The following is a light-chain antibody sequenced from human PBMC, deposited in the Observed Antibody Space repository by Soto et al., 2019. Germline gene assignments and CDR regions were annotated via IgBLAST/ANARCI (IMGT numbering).Light chain of an antibody. CDR3: QQGNRFPIT. J-gene: IGKJ5*01. V-gene: IGKV1-12*01. Sequence: DILMTQSPSSVSASVGDRVTIACRASQDISSWLAWYQQTPGRVPKLLIYATSKLQPGVPTRFSGSGSGTNFTLTSSSLHPADFATCYCQQGNRFPITFGRGTRLEIK. CDR1: QDISSW. CDR2: ATS.